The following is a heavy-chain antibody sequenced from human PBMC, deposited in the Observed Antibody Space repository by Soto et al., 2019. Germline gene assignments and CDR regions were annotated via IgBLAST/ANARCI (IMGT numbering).Heavy chain of an antibody. CDR2: ISGSGGST. V-gene: IGHV3-23*01. D-gene: IGHD2-15*01. CDR3: AKEDCSGGSCLYYFDY. CDR1: GFTFSSYS. J-gene: IGHJ4*02. Sequence: PGGSLRLSCAASGFTFSSYSMSWVRQAPGKGLEWVSAISGSGGSTYYADSVKGRFTISRGNSKNTLYLQMNSLRAEDTAVYYCAKEDCSGGSCLYYFDYWGQGTLVTVSS.